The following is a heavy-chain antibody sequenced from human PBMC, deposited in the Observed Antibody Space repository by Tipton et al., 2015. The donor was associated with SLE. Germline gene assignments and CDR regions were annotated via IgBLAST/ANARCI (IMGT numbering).Heavy chain of an antibody. D-gene: IGHD5-24*01. J-gene: IGHJ4*02. V-gene: IGHV4-38-2*01. CDR2: IYHTGTT. CDR3: ASPTYKGY. CDR1: GGSFSSGFY. Sequence: TLSLTCAVYGGSFSSGFYWAWIRQTPGKGLEWIGSIYHTGTTYYNPSLKSRITISVDTSKNQFSLKVNSVTAADTAVYYCASPTYKGYWGQGTLVTVSS.